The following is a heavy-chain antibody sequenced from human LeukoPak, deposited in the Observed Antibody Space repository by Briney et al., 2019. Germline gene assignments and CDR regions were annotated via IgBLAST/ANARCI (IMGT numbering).Heavy chain of an antibody. V-gene: IGHV4-34*01. D-gene: IGHD3-22*01. Sequence: PSGTLSLTCAVYGGSFSGYYWSWIRQPPGKGLEWIGEINHSGSTNYNPSLKSRVTISVDTSKNQFSLKLSSVTAADTAVYYCARGKYYDSSGYSRRAFDIWGQGTMVTVSS. CDR3: ARGKYYDSSGYSRRAFDI. CDR1: GGSFSGYY. CDR2: INHSGST. J-gene: IGHJ3*02.